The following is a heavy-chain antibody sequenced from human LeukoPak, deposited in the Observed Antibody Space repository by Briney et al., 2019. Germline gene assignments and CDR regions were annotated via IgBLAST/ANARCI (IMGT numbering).Heavy chain of an antibody. V-gene: IGHV3-74*01. Sequence: GGSLRLSCAASGFAFSTYWMHWVRQAPGKGLVWVSHINADGSTTSYADSVKGRFTISRDNAKNTIFLQMNSLRAEDTAVYYCARDKSYGMDVWGQGTTVTVSS. CDR3: ARDKSYGMDV. CDR2: INADGSTT. J-gene: IGHJ6*02. CDR1: GFAFSTYW.